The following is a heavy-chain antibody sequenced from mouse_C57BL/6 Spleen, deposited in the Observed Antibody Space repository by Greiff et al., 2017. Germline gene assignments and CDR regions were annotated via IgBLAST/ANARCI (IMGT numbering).Heavy chain of an antibody. J-gene: IGHJ2*01. CDR3: ARWRDYYPYCDY. D-gene: IGHD1-1*01. Sequence: VQLQQSGPGLVKPGASVKISCKASGYSFTDYNMNWVQQTNGKSLEWIGLLSPNYSTISYIHKFKGKGTLAVDQSASTAYMQINSLTSEDSAVYDCARWRDYYPYCDYWGKGTTLTVSS. V-gene: IGHV1-39*01. CDR1: GYSFTDYN. CDR2: LSPNYSTI.